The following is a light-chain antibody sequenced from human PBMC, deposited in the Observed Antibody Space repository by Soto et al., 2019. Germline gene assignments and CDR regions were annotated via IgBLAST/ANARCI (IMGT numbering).Light chain of an antibody. CDR3: QKYNNAPRT. J-gene: IGKJ1*01. V-gene: IGKV1-27*01. CDR2: AAS. Sequence: DIQMTQCPSSLSASVGDTVTITCRASQGISNYLAWYQQKPGQVPNLLIYAASTLQSGVPSRFSGSGSGTDFTLTISSLRPEDVATYYCQKYNNAPRTFGQGTKVE. CDR1: QGISNY.